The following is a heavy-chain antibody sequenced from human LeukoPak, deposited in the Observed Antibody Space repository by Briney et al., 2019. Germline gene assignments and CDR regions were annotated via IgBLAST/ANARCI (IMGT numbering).Heavy chain of an antibody. CDR3: ARDSAPTVRFAFDI. J-gene: IGHJ3*02. CDR2: ISNSGNTI. V-gene: IGHV3-11*01. Sequence: GGSLRLSCAVSGFIFSDYYMTWIRQAPGKGLEWIAYISNSGNTIYYTDSVRGRFTISRENAKNSLYPQMNSLRAEDTAVYYCARDSAPTVRFAFDIWGQGTMVTVSS. CDR1: GFIFSDYY. D-gene: IGHD4-11*01.